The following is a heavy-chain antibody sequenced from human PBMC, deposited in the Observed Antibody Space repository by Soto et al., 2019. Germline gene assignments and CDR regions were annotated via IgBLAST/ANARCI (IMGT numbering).Heavy chain of an antibody. Sequence: SETLYLTCTVSGDSISGYYWSWIRQPPWKGLEWIGYIYSSGYTNYNPSLKNRGTISVATPKKQFFLNLRSVTAADTAVYECAIEGGYNFGINDSARGLLVTVSS. V-gene: IGHV4-59*01. CDR3: AIEGGYNFGIND. CDR1: GDSISGYY. D-gene: IGHD5-12*01. CDR2: IYSSGYT. J-gene: IGHJ4*02.